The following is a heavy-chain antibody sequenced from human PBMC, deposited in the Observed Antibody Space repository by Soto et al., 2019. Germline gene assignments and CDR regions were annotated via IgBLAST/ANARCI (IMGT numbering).Heavy chain of an antibody. J-gene: IGHJ4*02. Sequence: AGGSLRLSCAASGFTFSDYYMTWIRQAPGSGLEWVSYISSSSGTISYANSVKGRFTISRDNAQNSLYLQMTSLRAEDTAVYYCERGTYRSKTDFDYWGQGTLVTVSS. V-gene: IGHV3-11*01. CDR2: ISSSSGTI. D-gene: IGHD6-13*01. CDR3: ERGTYRSKTDFDY. CDR1: GFTFSDYY.